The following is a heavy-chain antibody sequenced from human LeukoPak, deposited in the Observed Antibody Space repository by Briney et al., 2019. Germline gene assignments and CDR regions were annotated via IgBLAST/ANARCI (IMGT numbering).Heavy chain of an antibody. J-gene: IGHJ6*02. Sequence: ASVKVSCKASGYTFTGYYMHWVRQAPGQGLEWMGWINPNSGGTNYAQKFQGRVTMTRDTSISTAYMELSRLRFDDTAVYYCASGIAVAGSTFYSYYYYGMDVWGQGTTVTVSS. CDR3: ASGIAVAGSTFYSYYYYGMDV. CDR1: GYTFTGYY. V-gene: IGHV1-2*02. D-gene: IGHD6-19*01. CDR2: INPNSGGT.